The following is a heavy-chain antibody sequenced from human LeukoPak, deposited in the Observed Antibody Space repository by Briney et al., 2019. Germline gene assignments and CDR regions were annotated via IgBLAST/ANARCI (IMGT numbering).Heavy chain of an antibody. CDR3: AKDYSSSSLSRWFDP. V-gene: IGHV3-23*01. CDR1: GFTFSSYA. Sequence: GGSLRLSRAASGFTFSSYAMSWVRQAPGKGLEWVSAISGSDGSTYYADSVKGRFTISRDNSKNTLYLQMNSLRAEDTAVYYCAKDYSSSSLSRWFDPWGQGTLVTVSS. CDR2: ISGSDGST. D-gene: IGHD6-6*01. J-gene: IGHJ5*02.